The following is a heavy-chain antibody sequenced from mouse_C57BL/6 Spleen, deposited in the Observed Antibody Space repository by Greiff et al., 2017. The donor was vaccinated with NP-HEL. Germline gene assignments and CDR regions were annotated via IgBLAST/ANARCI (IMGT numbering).Heavy chain of an antibody. CDR2: IDPSDSYT. CDR3: ARGYYYGSSPYFDY. D-gene: IGHD1-1*01. Sequence: QVQLQQPGAELVMPGASVKLSCKASGYTFTSYWMHWVKQRPGQGLEWIGEIDPSDSYTNYNQKFKGKSTLTVDKSSSTAYMQLSSLTSEDSAVHYCARGYYYGSSPYFDYWGKGTTLTVSS. J-gene: IGHJ2*01. CDR1: GYTFTSYW. V-gene: IGHV1-69*01.